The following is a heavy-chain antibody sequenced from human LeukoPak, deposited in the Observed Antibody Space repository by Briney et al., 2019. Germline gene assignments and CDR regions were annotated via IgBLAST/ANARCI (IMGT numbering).Heavy chain of an antibody. Sequence: GASVKVSCKASGYTFTGYDMHWVRQAPGQGLEWMGRTNPNSGGTNYAQKFQGRVTMTRDTSISTAYMELSRLRSDDTAVYYCARAFATAGSTWGQGTLVTVSS. V-gene: IGHV1-2*06. D-gene: IGHD6-13*01. CDR3: ARAFATAGST. J-gene: IGHJ4*02. CDR1: GYTFTGYD. CDR2: TNPNSGGT.